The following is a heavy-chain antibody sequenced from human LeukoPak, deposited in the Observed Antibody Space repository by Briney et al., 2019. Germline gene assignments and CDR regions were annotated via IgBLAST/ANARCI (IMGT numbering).Heavy chain of an antibody. V-gene: IGHV3-7*01. CDR2: IKQDGTAK. Sequence: GGSLRLSCAASGFSFSTYWMSWVRQGPGKGLEWVASIKQDGTAKRYVDSVRDRFTISRDNAKNSLSLQMNSLSVEDTAMYYCARLFGGVTTFDQWGRGALVTVSS. CDR3: ARLFGGVTTFDQ. CDR1: GFSFSTYW. J-gene: IGHJ5*02. D-gene: IGHD3-10*01.